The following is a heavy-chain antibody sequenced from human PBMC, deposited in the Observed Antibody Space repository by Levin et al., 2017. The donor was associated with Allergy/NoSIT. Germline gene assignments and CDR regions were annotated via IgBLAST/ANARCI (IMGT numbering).Heavy chain of an antibody. D-gene: IGHD2-15*01. CDR1: GLTFSSYA. CDR3: AKDSLHEEVSANFWYFDL. V-gene: IGHV3-23*01. J-gene: IGHJ2*01. Sequence: GGSLRLSCAASGLTFSSYAVNWVRRAPGKGLEWVSVISGSGGSTFYANSVKGRFTISRDNSKNTVFLQMHSLRVEDTAIYYCAKDSLHEEVSANFWYFDLWGRGTLVTVSS. CDR2: ISGSGGST.